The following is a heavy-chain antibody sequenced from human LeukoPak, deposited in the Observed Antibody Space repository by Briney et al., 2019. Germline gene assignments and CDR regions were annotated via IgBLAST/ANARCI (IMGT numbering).Heavy chain of an antibody. CDR1: GGSFSGYY. CDR2: INHSGST. Sequence: SETLSLTCAVYGGSFSGYYWSWIRQPPGKALEWIGEINHSGSTNYNPSLKSRVTISVDTSKNQFSLKLSSVTAADTAVYYCAAVASRGQDAFDIWGQGTMVTVSS. V-gene: IGHV4-34*01. CDR3: AAVASRGQDAFDI. D-gene: IGHD6-19*01. J-gene: IGHJ3*02.